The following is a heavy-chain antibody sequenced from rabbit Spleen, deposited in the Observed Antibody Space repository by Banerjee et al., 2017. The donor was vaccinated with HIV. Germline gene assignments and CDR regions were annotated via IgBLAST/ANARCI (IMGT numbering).Heavy chain of an antibody. CDR1: GFDFRRYY. CDR2: IDVGEGNT. V-gene: IGHV1S7*01. J-gene: IGHJ4*01. D-gene: IGHD2-1*01. CDR3: VRDRANIGGDYGPYYFDL. Sequence: QVKETGGGLVQPGGSLALSCKASGFDFRRYYLSWVRQAPGKGLEWIGIIDVGEGNTDYASWVNGRFTISSDNAQNTVDLQMSGLTAADTATYFCVRDRANIGGDYGPYYFDLWGPGTL.